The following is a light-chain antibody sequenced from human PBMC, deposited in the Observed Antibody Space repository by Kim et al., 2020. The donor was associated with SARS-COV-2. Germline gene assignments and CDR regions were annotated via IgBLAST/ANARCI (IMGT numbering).Light chain of an antibody. CDR2: DSS. J-gene: IGKJ4*01. Sequence: LSPGERATPSCRASQSVDNYLIWYQQKPGQAPRLLIYDSSTRATGIPARFSGSGSGTDFTLTISSLEPEDFGVYYCQHRRIWPLTFGGGTKVDIK. CDR1: QSVDNY. V-gene: IGKV3-11*01. CDR3: QHRRIWPLT.